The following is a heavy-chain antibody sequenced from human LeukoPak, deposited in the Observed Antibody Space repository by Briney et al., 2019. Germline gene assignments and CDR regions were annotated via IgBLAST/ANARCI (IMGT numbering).Heavy chain of an antibody. CDR3: AKSAYYYGSGSYYFSGPSLYYYYGMHV. CDR1: GFTFSSYA. Sequence: GGSLRLSCAASGFTFSSYAMSWVRQAPGKGLEWVSAISGSGGSTYYADSVKGRFTISRDNSKNTLYLQMNSLRAEDTAVYYCAKSAYYYGSGSYYFSGPSLYYYYGMHVWGQGTTVTVSS. CDR2: ISGSGGST. J-gene: IGHJ6*02. V-gene: IGHV3-23*01. D-gene: IGHD3-10*01.